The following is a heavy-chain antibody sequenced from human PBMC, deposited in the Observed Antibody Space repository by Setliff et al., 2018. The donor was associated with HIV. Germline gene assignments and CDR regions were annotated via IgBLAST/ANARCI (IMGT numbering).Heavy chain of an antibody. D-gene: IGHD4-17*01. CDR2: ISHSGNT. Sequence: SETLSLTCTVSGDSINTHYWSWIRQPPGKGLEWIGCISHSGNTNFNPSLNSRVTISLDTSKNQFSLRLTSLTAADTAIYYCARLHGDFYFDLWGQGTLVTVSS. CDR3: ARLHGDFYFDL. CDR1: GDSINTHY. V-gene: IGHV4-59*11. J-gene: IGHJ4*02.